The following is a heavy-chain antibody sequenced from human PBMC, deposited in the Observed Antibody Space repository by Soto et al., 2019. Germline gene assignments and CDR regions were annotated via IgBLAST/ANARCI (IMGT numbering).Heavy chain of an antibody. V-gene: IGHV1-69*02. D-gene: IGHD3-16*02. CDR1: GGTFSSYT. CDR3: ASNDYVWGSYRFGYFDY. Sequence: QVQLVQSGAEVKKPGSSVKVSCKASGGTFSSYTISWVRQAPGQGLEWMGRIIPILGIANYAQKFQGRVTITADKSTSTAYMELSSLRSEDTVVYYCASNDYVWGSYRFGYFDYWGQGTLVTVSS. J-gene: IGHJ4*02. CDR2: IIPILGIA.